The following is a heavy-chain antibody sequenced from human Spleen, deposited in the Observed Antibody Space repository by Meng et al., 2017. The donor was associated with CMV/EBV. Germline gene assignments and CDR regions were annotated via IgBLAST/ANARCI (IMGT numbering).Heavy chain of an antibody. D-gene: IGHD5-12*01. V-gene: IGHV3-30*02. CDR2: IRYDGSNK. CDR3: AKVQSGYDTLYYYYYGMDV. Sequence: GGSLRLSCAASGFTFSSYGMHWVRQAPGKGLEWVAFIRYDGSNKYYADSVKGRFTISRDNSKNTLYLQMNSLRAEDTAVYYCAKVQSGYDTLYYYYYGMDVWGQGTTVTVSS. CDR1: GFTFSSYG. J-gene: IGHJ6*02.